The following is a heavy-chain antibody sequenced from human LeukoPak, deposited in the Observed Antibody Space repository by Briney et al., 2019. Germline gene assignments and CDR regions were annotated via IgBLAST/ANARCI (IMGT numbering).Heavy chain of an antibody. CDR2: IDGSGGGT. V-gene: IGHV3-23*01. CDR1: GFTFSNYA. CDR3: ARAMSTFGGVRNYFDS. J-gene: IGHJ4*02. Sequence: GGSLRLSCAASGFTFSNYAMSWVRQVPGKGLEWVSAIDGSGGGTYYADSVKGRFTISRDNSKNTLYLQMNSLRAEDTAVYYCARAMSTFGGVRNYFDSWGQGTLVTVSS. D-gene: IGHD3-16*01.